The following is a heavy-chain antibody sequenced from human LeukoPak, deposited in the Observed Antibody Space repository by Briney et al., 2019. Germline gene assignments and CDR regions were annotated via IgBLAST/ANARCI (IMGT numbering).Heavy chain of an antibody. D-gene: IGHD1-26*01. CDR2: ISSSSSYI. CDR1: GFTFSSYS. Sequence: GGSLRLSCAASGFTFSSYSMNWVRQAPGKGLEWVSSISSSSSYIYYADSVKGRFTISRDNAKNSLYLQMNSLRAEDTAVYYCAREGGGWLLPQPFDYWGQGTLVTVSS. CDR3: AREGGGWLLPQPFDY. V-gene: IGHV3-21*01. J-gene: IGHJ4*02.